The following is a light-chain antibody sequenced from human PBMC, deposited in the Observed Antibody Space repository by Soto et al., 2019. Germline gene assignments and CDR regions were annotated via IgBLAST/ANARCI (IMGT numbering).Light chain of an antibody. CDR2: EVT. Sequence: QSALTQPASVSGSPGQSITISCTGTSSDVGGYNYVSWYQQHPGKAPKLLIYEVTNRPSGVSNRFSGSKSGNTASLTISGLQAEDEAEYYCSSYCLSYGSIETSAIVVFGGGTKVTVL. V-gene: IGLV2-14*01. CDR1: SSDVGGYNY. CDR3: SSYCLSYGSIETSAIVV. J-gene: IGLJ2*01.